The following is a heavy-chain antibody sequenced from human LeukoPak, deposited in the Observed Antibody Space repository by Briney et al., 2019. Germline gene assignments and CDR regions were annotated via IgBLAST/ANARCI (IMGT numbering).Heavy chain of an antibody. CDR3: TTDQFLRSTTYYGMDV. Sequence: KPGGSLRLSCAASGFTFSNAWMSWVRQAPGKGLEWVGRIKSKADGGTTDYAAPVKGRFTISRDDSKNTLYLQMNSLKTEDTALYYCTTDQFLRSTTYYGMDVWGQGTTVTVSS. D-gene: IGHD5-12*01. V-gene: IGHV3-15*01. J-gene: IGHJ6*02. CDR1: GFTFSNAW. CDR2: IKSKADGGTT.